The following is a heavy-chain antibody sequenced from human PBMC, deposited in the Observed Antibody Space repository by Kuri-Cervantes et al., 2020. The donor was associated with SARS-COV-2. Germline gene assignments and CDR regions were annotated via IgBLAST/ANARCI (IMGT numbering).Heavy chain of an antibody. D-gene: IGHD3-22*01. CDR3: ARLGDSSGYFDYYYYYMDV. V-gene: IGHV5-51*01. J-gene: IGHJ6*03. Sequence: ETLSLTCKGSGYSFSSYWIAWVRQVPGKGLECMGVIYPGDSDTTYSPSFQGQVTISVDKSISTAYLQWSSLKASDTAIYYCARLGDSSGYFDYYYYYMDVWGKGTTVTVSS. CDR2: IYPGDSDT. CDR1: GYSFSSYW.